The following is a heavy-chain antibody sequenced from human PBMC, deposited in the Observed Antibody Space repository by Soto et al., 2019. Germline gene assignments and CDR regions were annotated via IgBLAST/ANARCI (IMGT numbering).Heavy chain of an antibody. CDR3: ARGRPRILPGFDY. D-gene: IGHD2-15*01. CDR1: GGSISSGGYY. Sequence: PSETLSLTCTASGGSISSGGYYWSWIRQHPGKGLEWIGYIYYSGSTYYNPSLKSRVTISVDTSKNQFSLKLSSVTAADTAVYYCARGRPRILPGFDYWGQGTLVTVS. J-gene: IGHJ4*02. V-gene: IGHV4-31*03. CDR2: IYYSGST.